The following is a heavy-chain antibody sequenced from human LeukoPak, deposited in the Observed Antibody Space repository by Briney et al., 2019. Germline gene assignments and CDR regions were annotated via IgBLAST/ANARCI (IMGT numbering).Heavy chain of an antibody. D-gene: IGHD6-19*01. CDR1: GFTFSDYY. Sequence: GGSLRLSCAASGFTFSDYYMSWIRQAPGKGLEWVSYISSSSSYTNYADSVKGRFTISRDNAHNSLHLQMNSLRAEDTAVYFCARDRGSGWFPYWGQGTLVTVSS. V-gene: IGHV3-11*06. CDR3: ARDRGSGWFPY. J-gene: IGHJ4*02. CDR2: ISSSSSYT.